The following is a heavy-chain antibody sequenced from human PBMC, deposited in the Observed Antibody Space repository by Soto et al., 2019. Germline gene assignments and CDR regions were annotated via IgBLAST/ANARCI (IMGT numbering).Heavy chain of an antibody. CDR2: ISSGSSYI. V-gene: IGHV3-21*01. CDR3: ARAKFNYYYYMDV. Sequence: GGSLRLSCAASGFTFSTHSVNWVRQAPGKGLEWVSSISSGSSYIFYADSVKGRFTISRDNAKNSLYLQMNSLRAEDTAVYYCARAKFNYYYYMDVWGKGTTVTVSS. J-gene: IGHJ6*03. CDR1: GFTFSTHS.